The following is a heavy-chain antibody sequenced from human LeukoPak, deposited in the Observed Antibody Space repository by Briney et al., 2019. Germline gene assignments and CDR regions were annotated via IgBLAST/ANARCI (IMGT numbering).Heavy chain of an antibody. D-gene: IGHD1-7*01. CDR2: IYHSGST. Sequence: PETLSLTCTVCGYSISSGYYWGWLRQPQGKGLEWIGSIYHSGSTDYNPTLKSRLTISVDTSKNPFSLKLSSVTAADTAAYYCARTELTAPPSDYYYMDVWGKGTTVTVSS. CDR3: ARTELTAPPSDYYYMDV. J-gene: IGHJ6*03. CDR1: GYSISSGYY. V-gene: IGHV4-38-2*02.